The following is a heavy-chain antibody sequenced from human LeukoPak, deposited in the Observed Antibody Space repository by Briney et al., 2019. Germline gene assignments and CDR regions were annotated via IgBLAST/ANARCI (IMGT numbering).Heavy chain of an antibody. V-gene: IGHV1-2*06. CDR3: ARVGGYYPDNWFDP. CDR1: AYTFTDYY. J-gene: IGHJ5*02. D-gene: IGHD3-3*01. Sequence: ASVKVSCKASAYTFTDYYMHWVRQAPGQGLEWMGRINPNSGGTNYAQKFQGRVTMTRDTSISTAYMELSRLRSDDTAVYYCARVGGYYPDNWFDPWGQGTLVTVSS. CDR2: INPNSGGT.